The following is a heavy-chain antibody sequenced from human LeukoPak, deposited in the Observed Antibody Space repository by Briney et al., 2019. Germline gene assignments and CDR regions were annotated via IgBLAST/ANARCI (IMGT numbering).Heavy chain of an antibody. CDR1: GGSFSGYY. D-gene: IGHD3-22*01. CDR2: INHSGST. Sequence: SETLSLTCAVYGGSFSGYYWSWIRQPPGKGLEWIGEINHSGSTNYNPSLTSRVTISVDTSKTQFSLKLSSVTAADTAVYYCARGISGYFGTSGYYYDYWGQGTLVTVSS. V-gene: IGHV4-34*01. CDR3: ARGISGYFGTSGYYYDY. J-gene: IGHJ4*02.